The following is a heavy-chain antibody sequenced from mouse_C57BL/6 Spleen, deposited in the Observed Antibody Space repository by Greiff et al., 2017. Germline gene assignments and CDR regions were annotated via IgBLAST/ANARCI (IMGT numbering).Heavy chain of an antibody. D-gene: IGHD3-1*01. V-gene: IGHV1-59*01. CDR3: AKISSGVYFDY. Sequence: QVQLQQPGAELVRPGTSVKLSCKASGYTFTSYWMHWVKQRPGQGLEWIGVIDPSDSYTNYNQKFKGKATLTVDTSSSTAYMQLSSLTSEDSAVYYCAKISSGVYFDYWGQGTTLTVSS. J-gene: IGHJ2*01. CDR2: IDPSDSYT. CDR1: GYTFTSYW.